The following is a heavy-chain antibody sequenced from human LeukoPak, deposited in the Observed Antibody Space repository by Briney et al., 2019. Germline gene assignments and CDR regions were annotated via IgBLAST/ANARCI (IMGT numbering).Heavy chain of an antibody. V-gene: IGHV4-59*01. J-gene: IGHJ6*02. Sequence: KTSETLSLTCTVSGGSISSYYWSWIRQPPGKGLEWIGYIYYSGSTNYNPSLKSRVTISVDTSKNQFSLKLSSVTAADTAVYYCARGYYDFWSGYYHYYYYGMDVWGQGTTVTVSS. CDR2: IYYSGST. D-gene: IGHD3-3*01. CDR1: GGSISSYY. CDR3: ARGYYDFWSGYYHYYYYGMDV.